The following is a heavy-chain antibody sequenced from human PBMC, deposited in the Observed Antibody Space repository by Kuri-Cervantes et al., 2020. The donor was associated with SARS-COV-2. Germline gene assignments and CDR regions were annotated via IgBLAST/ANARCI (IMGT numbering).Heavy chain of an antibody. Sequence: GESLKISCAASGFTCSNYDIHWVRQAPGKGLEWVAVISYDGSNKYYADSVKGRFTISRDNSKNTLYLQMNSLRAEDTSVYYCAKVAEEDSSGWYPDYYYGMDVWGQGTTVTVSS. D-gene: IGHD6-19*01. J-gene: IGHJ6*02. CDR2: ISYDGSNK. CDR1: GFTCSNYD. CDR3: AKVAEEDSSGWYPDYYYGMDV. V-gene: IGHV3-30*18.